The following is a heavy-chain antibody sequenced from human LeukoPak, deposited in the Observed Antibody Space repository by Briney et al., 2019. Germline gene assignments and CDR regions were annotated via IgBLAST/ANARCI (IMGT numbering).Heavy chain of an antibody. D-gene: IGHD2-15*01. CDR2: IWYDGSNQ. V-gene: IGHV3-33*08. CDR1: GFAFSNAW. Sequence: GGSLRLSCAASGFAFSNAWMSWVRQAPGKGLEWVAAIWYDGSNQYYADSVKGRFTISRDNSKNTLYLQVNSLSPEDTAVYYRAREADCSGGRCYRGAFDIWGQGTMVTVSS. CDR3: AREADCSGGRCYRGAFDI. J-gene: IGHJ3*02.